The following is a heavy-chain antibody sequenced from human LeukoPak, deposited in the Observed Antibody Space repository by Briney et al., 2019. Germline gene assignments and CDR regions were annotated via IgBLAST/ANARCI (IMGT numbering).Heavy chain of an antibody. Sequence: ASVKVSCKASGYTFTSYGISWVRQAPGQGLEWMGWISAYNGNTNYAQKLQGRVTMTTDTSTSTAYMELRSLRSDDTAVYYCARDPGYDSSGWYFDYWGQGTLVTVSS. CDR2: ISAYNGNT. CDR1: GYTFTSYG. CDR3: ARDPGYDSSGWYFDY. J-gene: IGHJ4*02. D-gene: IGHD3-22*01. V-gene: IGHV1-18*01.